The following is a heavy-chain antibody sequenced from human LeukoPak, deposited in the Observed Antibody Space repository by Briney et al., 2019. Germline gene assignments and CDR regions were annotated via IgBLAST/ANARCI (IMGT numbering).Heavy chain of an antibody. D-gene: IGHD3-10*01. Sequence: PGESLKISCKGSGYSFTSYWIGWVRQMPGKGLEWMGIIYPGDSDTRYSPSFQGQVTISADKSISTAYLQWSSLKASDTAMYYCARGGSGSYYTYYFDYWGQGTLVTVSS. CDR2: IYPGDSDT. CDR1: GYSFTSYW. V-gene: IGHV5-51*01. J-gene: IGHJ4*02. CDR3: ARGGSGSYYTYYFDY.